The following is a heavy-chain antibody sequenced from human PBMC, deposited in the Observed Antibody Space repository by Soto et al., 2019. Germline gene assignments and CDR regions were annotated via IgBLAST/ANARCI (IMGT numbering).Heavy chain of an antibody. J-gene: IGHJ4*02. V-gene: IGHV3-23*01. D-gene: IGHD2-8*02. CDR1: GFTFSSYA. CDR2: ISGSGGST. CDR3: ASLPSGRPVEMNFDY. Sequence: EVQLLESGGGLVQPGGSLRLSCAASGFTFSSYAMSWVRQAPGKGLEWVSAISGSGGSTYYADSVKGRFTISRDNSKNTLYLQLNSLRAEDTAVYYCASLPSGRPVEMNFDYWGQGTLVTVSS.